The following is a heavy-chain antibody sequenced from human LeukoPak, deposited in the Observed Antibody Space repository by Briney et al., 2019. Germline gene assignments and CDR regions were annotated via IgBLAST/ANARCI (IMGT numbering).Heavy chain of an antibody. CDR3: ARPVEMATSPFDY. CDR1: GYSFTSYW. V-gene: IGHV5-51*01. CDR2: IYPDDSDT. D-gene: IGHD5-24*01. Sequence: GESLKISCKGSGYSFTSYWISWVRQMPGKGLEWMGIIYPDDSDTRYSPSFQGQVTISADKSIATAYPQWSSLKASDTAMYYCARPVEMATSPFDYWGQGTLVTVSS. J-gene: IGHJ4*02.